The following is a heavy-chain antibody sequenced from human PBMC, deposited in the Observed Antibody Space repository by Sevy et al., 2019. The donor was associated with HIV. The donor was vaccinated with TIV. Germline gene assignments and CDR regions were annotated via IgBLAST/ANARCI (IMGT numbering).Heavy chain of an antibody. CDR1: GFTFSTYG. Sequence: GGSLRLSCAASGFTFSTYGMHWVRQAPGKGLEWVAFIRYDESEQYCADSVKGRCTISRDNSKGTLYLRQSSLRDEDTAVYYCAKDPRPSHRITTFGGVDYFEYWGQGTLVTVSS. V-gene: IGHV3-30*02. D-gene: IGHD3-3*01. CDR3: AKDPRPSHRITTFGGVDYFEY. CDR2: IRYDESEQ. J-gene: IGHJ4*02.